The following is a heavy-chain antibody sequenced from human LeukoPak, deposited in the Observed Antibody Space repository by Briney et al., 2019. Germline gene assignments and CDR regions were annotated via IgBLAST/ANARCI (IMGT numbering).Heavy chain of an antibody. V-gene: IGHV3-23*01. Sequence: PGGSPRLSCAASGFTFTTYAINWVRQAPGKGLEWVSGISGGGDKAFYADSVNGRFTISRDNSENTVSLQMRSLRAEDTALYYCAKDLALAGTGGGFDVWGQGTRVAVSS. CDR2: ISGGGDKA. CDR1: GFTFTTYA. CDR3: AKDLALAGTGGGFDV. J-gene: IGHJ3*01. D-gene: IGHD6-19*01.